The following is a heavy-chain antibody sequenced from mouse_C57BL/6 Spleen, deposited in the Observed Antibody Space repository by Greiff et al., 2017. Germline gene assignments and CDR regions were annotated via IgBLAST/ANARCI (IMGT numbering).Heavy chain of an antibody. J-gene: IGHJ2*01. D-gene: IGHD2-4*01. CDR2: IDPETGGT. Sequence: VKLQESGAELVRPGASVTLSCKASGYTFTDYEMHWVKQTPVHGLEWIGAIDPETGGTAYNQKFKGKAILTADKSSSTAYMELRSLTSEDSAVYYCTPPSYDYDRNFDYWGQGTTLTVSS. CDR1: GYTFTDYE. V-gene: IGHV1-15*01. CDR3: TPPSYDYDRNFDY.